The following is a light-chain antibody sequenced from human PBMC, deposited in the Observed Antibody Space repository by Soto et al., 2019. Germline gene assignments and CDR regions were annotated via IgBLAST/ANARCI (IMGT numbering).Light chain of an antibody. CDR3: QQYNSYPWT. J-gene: IGKJ1*01. Sequence: DIQLTQSPSSLSASVGDRVTITCRASQGISNYLACYQQKPGKVPKLLIYKASSLESGVPSGFSGSGSGTEFTLNISSLQPDDFATYYCQQYNSYPWTFGQGPRWIS. CDR1: QGISNY. V-gene: IGKV1-5*03. CDR2: KAS.